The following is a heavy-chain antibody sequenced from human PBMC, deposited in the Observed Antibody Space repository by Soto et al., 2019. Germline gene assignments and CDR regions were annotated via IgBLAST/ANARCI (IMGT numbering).Heavy chain of an antibody. V-gene: IGHV1-69*05. J-gene: IGHJ6*02. Sequence: GALVKVSCKASGGTFSSYAISWVRQAPGQGLEWMGGIIPIFGSTSNPQNFQGRVTMTRDTSTSTVYMELSSLRSEDTAIYYCARDLPTAPSGGDVWGQGTTVTVPS. CDR2: IIPIFGST. D-gene: IGHD2-21*02. CDR1: GGTFSSYA. CDR3: ARDLPTAPSGGDV.